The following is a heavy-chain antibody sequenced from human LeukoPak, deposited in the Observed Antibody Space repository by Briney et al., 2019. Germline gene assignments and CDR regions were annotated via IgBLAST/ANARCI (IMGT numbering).Heavy chain of an antibody. CDR1: GYTLTELS. CDR2: FDPEDGET. J-gene: IGHJ2*01. V-gene: IGHV1-24*01. CDR3: ATLGAAEGWYFDL. D-gene: IGHD4/OR15-4a*01. Sequence: ASVKVSCEVSGYTLTELSMHWVRQAPGKGLEWMGGFDPEDGETIYAQKFQGRVTMTEDTSTDTAYMELSSLRSEDTAVYYCATLGAAEGWYFDLWGRGTLVTVSS.